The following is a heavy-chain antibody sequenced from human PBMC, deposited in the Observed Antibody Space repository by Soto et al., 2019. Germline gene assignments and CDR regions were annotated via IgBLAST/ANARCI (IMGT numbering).Heavy chain of an antibody. CDR3: PSAEQYGQGYFDF. V-gene: IGHV5-51*01. CDR1: GYKLTKYW. D-gene: IGHD3-22*01. J-gene: IGHJ4*02. CDR2: IYPGDSDT. Sequence: GESLKISCKASGYKLTKYWIGWLRQMPGKGLEWMGIIYPGDSDTRYSPSFQGQVTISGDNSISTAYLQWTSLNASDTTTYFCPSAEQYGQGYFDFWGQGNLVTV.